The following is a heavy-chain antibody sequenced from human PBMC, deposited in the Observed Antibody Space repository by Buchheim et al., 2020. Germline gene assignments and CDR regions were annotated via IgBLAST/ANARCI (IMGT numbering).Heavy chain of an antibody. Sequence: QVQLVESGGGVVQPGRSLRLSCAASGFTFSSYGMHWVRQAPGKGLEWVAVISYDGSNKYYADSVKGRFTISRDNSKNTLYLQMNSLRAEDTAVYYCARDRGADAPIDYWSQG. D-gene: IGHD4/OR15-4a*01. CDR1: GFTFSSYG. J-gene: IGHJ4*02. V-gene: IGHV3-30*03. CDR3: ARDRGADAPIDY. CDR2: ISYDGSNK.